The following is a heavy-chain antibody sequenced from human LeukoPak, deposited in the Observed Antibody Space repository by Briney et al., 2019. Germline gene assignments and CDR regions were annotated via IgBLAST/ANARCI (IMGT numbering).Heavy chain of an antibody. D-gene: IGHD3-16*01. CDR3: ARDLVGGWSCDH. CDR1: GFTFTSHG. J-gene: IGHJ4*02. Sequence: GRSLRLSCIVSGFTFTSHGMHWVRQAPGKGLEWVAYIGNDGRDIYYADSLRGRFTISRDDSKNTVHLQMRSLKVEDTALYYCARDLVGGWSCDHWGQGSLVAVSS. V-gene: IGHV3-30*03. CDR2: IGNDGRDI.